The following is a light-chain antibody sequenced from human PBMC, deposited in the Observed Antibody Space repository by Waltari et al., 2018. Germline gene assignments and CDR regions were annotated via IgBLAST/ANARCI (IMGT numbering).Light chain of an antibody. CDR2: GVS. CDR3: CSYTTSRTWV. V-gene: IGLV2-14*03. CDR1: SSYVGGYNY. Sequence: QSAPTQPPSVSGSPEQSVTISCTGTSSYVGGYNYVSWYQQHPGKAPKLMIYGVSNRPSGVSDRFSGSKSANTASLTISGLQAEDEADYYCCSYTTSRTWVFGGGTRLTVL. J-gene: IGLJ2*01.